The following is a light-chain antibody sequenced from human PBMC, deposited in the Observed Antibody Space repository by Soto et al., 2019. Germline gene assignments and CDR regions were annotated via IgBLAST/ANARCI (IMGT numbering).Light chain of an antibody. CDR3: QQYGSSPVT. CDR1: QSVSSSY. V-gene: IGKV3-20*01. J-gene: IGKJ1*01. CDR2: GAS. Sequence: EIVMTQSPFTLSVSPGERATLSCTASQSVSSSYLAWYQQKPGQAPRLLIYGASSRATGIPDRFSGSGSGTDFTLTISRLEPEDFAVYYCQQYGSSPVTFGQGTKVDIK.